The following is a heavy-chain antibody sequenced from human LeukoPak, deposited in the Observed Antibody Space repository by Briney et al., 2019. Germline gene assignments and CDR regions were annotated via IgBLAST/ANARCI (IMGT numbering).Heavy chain of an antibody. J-gene: IGHJ4*02. CDR2: IAWYTGNT. D-gene: IGHD3-10*01. V-gene: IGHV3-9*01. CDR3: AKDMNSYGSGSSYNPWGPFDS. CDR1: GFTFDDYA. Sequence: GGSLRLSCAASGFTFDDYAMHWVRQAPGKGLHWVSGIAWYTGNTGYADSVKGRFTISRDNAENSLYLQMNSLRAEDTALYYCAKDMNSYGSGSSYNPWGPFDSWGQGTLATVSS.